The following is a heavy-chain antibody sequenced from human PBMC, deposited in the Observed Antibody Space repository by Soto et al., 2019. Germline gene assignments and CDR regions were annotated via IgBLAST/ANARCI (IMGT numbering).Heavy chain of an antibody. CDR1: GGSISSGGYS. D-gene: IGHD3-22*01. CDR3: ARAAMYYDSSGYYYYFDY. CDR2: IYHSGST. J-gene: IGHJ4*02. V-gene: IGHV4-30-2*01. Sequence: SETLSLTCAVSGGSISSGGYSWSWIRQPPGKGLEWIGYIYHSGSTYYNPSLKSRVTISVDRSKNQFSLKLSSVTAADTAVYYCARAAMYYDSSGYYYYFDYWGQGTLVTVSS.